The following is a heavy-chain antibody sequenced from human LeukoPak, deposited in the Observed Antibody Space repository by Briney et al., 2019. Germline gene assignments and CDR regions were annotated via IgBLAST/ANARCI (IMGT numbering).Heavy chain of an antibody. CDR3: ARHQPDDYSGYH. D-gene: IGHD3-22*01. Sequence: PGGSLRLSCAASGFTFSSYEMNWVRQAPGKGLEWVSYISSSGSTIYYADSVKGRFTISRDNAKNSLYLQMNSLRAEDTAVYYCARHQPDDYSGYHWGQGTLVTVSS. V-gene: IGHV3-48*03. CDR1: GFTFSSYE. CDR2: ISSSGSTI. J-gene: IGHJ5*02.